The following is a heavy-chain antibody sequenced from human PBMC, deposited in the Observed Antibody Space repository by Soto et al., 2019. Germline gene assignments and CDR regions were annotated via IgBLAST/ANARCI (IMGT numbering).Heavy chain of an antibody. CDR3: AKARYYDSTGYLYYFDY. CDR1: GFTFDDYA. D-gene: IGHD3-22*01. J-gene: IGHJ4*02. V-gene: IGHV3-9*01. CDR2: ISWNSGSI. Sequence: PGGSLRLSCAASGFTFDDYAMHWVRQAPGKGLEWVSGISWNSGSIGYADSVKGRFTISRDNAKNTLYLQMNSLRAEDTAVYYCAKARYYDSTGYLYYFDYWGQGTLVTVSS.